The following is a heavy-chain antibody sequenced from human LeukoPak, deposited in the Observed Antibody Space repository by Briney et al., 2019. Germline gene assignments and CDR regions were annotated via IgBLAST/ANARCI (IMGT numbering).Heavy chain of an antibody. CDR2: IKQDGSEK. CDR3: ARWSESGWFDP. Sequence: GGSLRLSCAASGFTFGSYWMSWVRQAPGKGLEWVANIKQDGSEKYYVDSVKGRFTISRDNAKNSLYLQMNSLRAEDTAVYYCARWSESGWFDPWGQGTLVTVSS. V-gene: IGHV3-7*03. CDR1: GFTFGSYW. J-gene: IGHJ5*02.